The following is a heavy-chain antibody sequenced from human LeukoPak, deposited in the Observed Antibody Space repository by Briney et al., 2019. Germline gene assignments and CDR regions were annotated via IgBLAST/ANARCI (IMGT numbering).Heavy chain of an antibody. Sequence: PSETLSLTCTVSGGSISSYYWSWIRQPPGKGLEWIGYIYYSGSTNYNPSLKSRVTISVDTSKNQFSLKLSSVTAADTAVYYCARRGGTYYDFWSGYYFDYRGQGTLVTVSS. CDR2: IYYSGST. CDR1: GGSISSYY. J-gene: IGHJ4*02. V-gene: IGHV4-59*01. CDR3: ARRGGTYYDFWSGYYFDY. D-gene: IGHD3-3*01.